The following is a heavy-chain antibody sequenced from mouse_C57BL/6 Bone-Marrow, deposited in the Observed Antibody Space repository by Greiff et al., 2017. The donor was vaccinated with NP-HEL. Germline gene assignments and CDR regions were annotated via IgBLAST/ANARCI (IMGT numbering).Heavy chain of an antibody. CDR2: IYPGDGDT. CDR1: GYAFSSSW. J-gene: IGHJ2*01. CDR3: ARNWGFDD. Sequence: QVQLQQSGPELVKPGASVKISCKASGYAFSSSWMNWVKQRPGKGLEWIGRIYPGDGDTNYNGKFKGKATLTADKSSSTAYMQRSSLTSEDSAVYFCARNWGFDDWGKGTTLTVSS. V-gene: IGHV1-82*01.